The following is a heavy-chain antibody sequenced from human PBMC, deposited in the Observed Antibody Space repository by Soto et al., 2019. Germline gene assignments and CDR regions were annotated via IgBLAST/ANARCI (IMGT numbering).Heavy chain of an antibody. CDR3: ARSQDSGYDLGSIAFDI. J-gene: IGHJ3*02. D-gene: IGHD5-12*01. CDR2: IYYSGST. Sequence: QVQLQESGPGLVKPSETLSLTCTVSGGSISSYYWSWIRQPPGKGLEWIGYIYYSGSTNYNPSLTSRVTISVDTSKNQFSLKLSSVTAADTAVYYCARSQDSGYDLGSIAFDIWGQGTMVTVSS. V-gene: IGHV4-59*01. CDR1: GGSISSYY.